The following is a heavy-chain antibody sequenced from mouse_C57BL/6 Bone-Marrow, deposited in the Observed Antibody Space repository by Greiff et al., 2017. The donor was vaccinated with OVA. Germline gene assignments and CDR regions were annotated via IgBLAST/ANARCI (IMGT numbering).Heavy chain of an antibody. CDR3: TGDYDWFAY. Sequence: EVQLQQSGAELVRPGASVKLSCTASGFNIKDDYMHWVKQRPEQGLEWIGWIDPENGDTEYASKFQGKATITADTSSNTAYLQLSSLTSEDTAVYNCTGDYDWFAYWGKGTLVTVSA. CDR1: GFNIKDDY. D-gene: IGHD2-4*01. V-gene: IGHV14-4*01. J-gene: IGHJ3*01. CDR2: IDPENGDT.